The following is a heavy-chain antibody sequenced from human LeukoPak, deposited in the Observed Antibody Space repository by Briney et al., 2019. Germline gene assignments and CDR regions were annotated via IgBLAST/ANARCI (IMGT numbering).Heavy chain of an antibody. CDR3: ARDKNWGSGAFDI. Sequence: GGSLRLSCAASGFTFSSYSMIWVRQAPGKGLEWVSSISISSSYLYYADSVKGRFTISRDNAKNSLYLQMNSLRAEDTAVYYCARDKNWGSGAFDIWGQGTMVTVSS. D-gene: IGHD7-27*01. V-gene: IGHV3-21*01. CDR2: ISISSSYL. CDR1: GFTFSSYS. J-gene: IGHJ3*02.